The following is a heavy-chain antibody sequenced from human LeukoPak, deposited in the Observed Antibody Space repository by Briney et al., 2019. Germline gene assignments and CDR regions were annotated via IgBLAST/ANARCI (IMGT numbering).Heavy chain of an antibody. J-gene: IGHJ6*02. CDR1: GGTFSSYA. Sequence: GASVKVSCKASGGTFSSYAISWVRQAPGQGLEWMGGIIPIFGTANYAQKFQGRVTITADESTGTAYMELSSLRSEDTAVYYCARGRYSSGWKSYSSHYYYGLDVWGQGTTVTVSS. V-gene: IGHV1-69*13. CDR3: ARGRYSSGWKSYSSHYYYGLDV. CDR2: IIPIFGTA. D-gene: IGHD6-19*01.